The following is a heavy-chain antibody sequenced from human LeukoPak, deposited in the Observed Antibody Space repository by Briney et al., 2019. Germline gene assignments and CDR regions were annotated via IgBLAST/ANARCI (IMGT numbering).Heavy chain of an antibody. CDR1: GGSISSSSYY. J-gene: IGHJ4*02. CDR3: ARGLIGTVDY. Sequence: SETLSLTCTVSGGSISSSSYYWGWIRQPPGTGLEWIGSIYYSGSTYYNPSLKSRVTISVDTSKNQFSLRLTSVTAADTAVYYCARGLIGTVDYWGQGTLVTVSS. CDR2: IYYSGST. V-gene: IGHV4-39*07. D-gene: IGHD1-1*01.